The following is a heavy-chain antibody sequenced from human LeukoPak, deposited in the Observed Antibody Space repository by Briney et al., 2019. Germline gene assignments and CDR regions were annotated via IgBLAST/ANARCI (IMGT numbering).Heavy chain of an antibody. D-gene: IGHD6-13*01. CDR1: GFTFSSYS. CDR2: ISSSSSYI. J-gene: IGHJ3*02. Sequence: PGGSLRLSCAASGFTFSSYSMNWVRQAPGKGLEWVSSISSSSSYIYYADSVKGRFTISRDNAKNSLYLQMNSLRAEDTAVYYCARGNSSSWYNAFDIWGQGTMVTVSS. CDR3: ARGNSSSWYNAFDI. V-gene: IGHV3-21*01.